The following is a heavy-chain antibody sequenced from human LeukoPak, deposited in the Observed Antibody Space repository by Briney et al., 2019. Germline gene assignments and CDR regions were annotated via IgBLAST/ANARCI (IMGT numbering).Heavy chain of an antibody. Sequence: GGSLRLSCAASGFTFSTYELPWVRQSPGKGLEGVSYISCSGSTIYYADSVKGRFTISRDNAKNSLYLQMNSLRAEDTAVYYCARDNYDRSGPYYFDYWGQGTLVTVSS. CDR1: GFTFSTYE. CDR3: ARDNYDRSGPYYFDY. J-gene: IGHJ4*02. CDR2: ISCSGSTI. V-gene: IGHV3-48*03. D-gene: IGHD3-22*01.